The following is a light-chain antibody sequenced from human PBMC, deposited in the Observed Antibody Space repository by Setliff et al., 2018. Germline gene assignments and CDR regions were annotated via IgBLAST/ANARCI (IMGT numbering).Light chain of an antibody. CDR2: DVS. CDR1: SSDIGGYNY. Sequence: QSALAQPASVSGSPGQSITISCTGTSSDIGGYNYVSWYQQHAGKAPKVMIYDVSNRPSGVSDRFSGSKSGNTASLTISGLQTEDEADYYCSSYTSTSTLDWVFGGGTKATVL. V-gene: IGLV2-14*03. J-gene: IGLJ3*02. CDR3: SSYTSTSTLDWV.